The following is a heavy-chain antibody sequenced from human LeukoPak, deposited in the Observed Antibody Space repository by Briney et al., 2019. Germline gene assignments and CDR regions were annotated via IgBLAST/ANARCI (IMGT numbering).Heavy chain of an antibody. CDR1: GFTFSSYG. CDR3: ARDRYYYDSSGYYYYYYGMDV. CDR2: ISYDGSNK. D-gene: IGHD3-22*01. J-gene: IGHJ6*02. V-gene: IGHV3-30*03. Sequence: GGSLRLSCAASGFTFSSYGMHWVRQAPGKGLEWVAVISYDGSNKYYADSVKGRFTISRDNSKNTLYLQMNSLRAEDTAVYYCARDRYYYDSSGYYYYYYGMDVWGQGTTVTVSS.